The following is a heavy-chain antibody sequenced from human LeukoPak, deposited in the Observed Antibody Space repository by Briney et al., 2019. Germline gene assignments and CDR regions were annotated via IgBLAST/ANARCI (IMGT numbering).Heavy chain of an antibody. Sequence: GGSLRLSCAASGFTFSSYAMSWVRQAPGKGLEWVSAISGSGGSTYYADSVKGRFTISRDNSKNTLYLQMSSLRAEDTAVYYSAKGGDYDILTGYYYYFDYWGQGTLVTVSS. V-gene: IGHV3-23*01. J-gene: IGHJ4*02. CDR1: GFTFSSYA. CDR2: ISGSGGST. D-gene: IGHD3-9*01. CDR3: AKGGDYDILTGYYYYFDY.